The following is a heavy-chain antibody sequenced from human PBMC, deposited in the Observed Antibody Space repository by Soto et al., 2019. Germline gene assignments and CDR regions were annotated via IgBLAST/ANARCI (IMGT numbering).Heavy chain of an antibody. CDR3: ARDDYGMDV. CDR2: IYYSGRT. CDR1: GASITRGGYY. Sequence: SETLSLTCTVSGASITRGGYYWSWIRQHPGKGLEWIGYIYYSGRTSYSPSLKSRLTISIDTSKNQFSLKLSSVTAADTAVYYCARDDYGMDVWGHGTTVTVSS. J-gene: IGHJ6*02. V-gene: IGHV4-31*03.